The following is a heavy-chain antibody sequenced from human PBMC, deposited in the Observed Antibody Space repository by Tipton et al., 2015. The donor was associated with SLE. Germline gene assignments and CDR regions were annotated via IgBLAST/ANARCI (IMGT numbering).Heavy chain of an antibody. CDR2: IYYSGST. V-gene: IGHV4-31*03. J-gene: IGHJ4*02. CDR1: GGSISSGGYY. D-gene: IGHD3-22*01. Sequence: TLSLTCTVSGGSISSGGYYWSWIRQHPGKGLEWIGYIYYSGSTYYNPSRKSRVTISVDTSKNQFSLKLSSVTAADTAVYYCARGYYYDSSGFDYWGQGTLVTVSS. CDR3: ARGYYYDSSGFDY.